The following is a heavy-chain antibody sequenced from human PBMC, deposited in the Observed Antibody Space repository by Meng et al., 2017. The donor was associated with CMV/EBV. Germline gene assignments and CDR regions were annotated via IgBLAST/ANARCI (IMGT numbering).Heavy chain of an antibody. CDR1: GYTFTRFH. J-gene: IGHJ4*02. Sequence: ASVKVSCKTSGYTFTRFHMHWVRQAPGQGLEWMGKIIPSSGSTTYAPRFQGRVTMTRDTSTSTVYMGLNSLRSEDTAVYSCARDYGDYVFDYWGQGTLVTVSS. CDR3: ARDYGDYVFDY. D-gene: IGHD4-17*01. CDR2: IIPSSGST. V-gene: IGHV1-46*01.